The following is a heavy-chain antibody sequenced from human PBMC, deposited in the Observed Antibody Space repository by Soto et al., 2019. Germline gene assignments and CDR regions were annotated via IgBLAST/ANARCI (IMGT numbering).Heavy chain of an antibody. J-gene: IGHJ6*02. Sequence: EASVKVSCKASGYTFTSYAMHWVRQAPGQRLEWMGWINAGNGNTKYSQKFQGRVTITRDTSASTAYMELSSLRSEDTAVYYCARAPGYTGYYYGMDVWGQGTTVTVSS. V-gene: IGHV1-3*01. D-gene: IGHD6-25*01. CDR1: GYTFTSYA. CDR2: INAGNGNT. CDR3: ARAPGYTGYYYGMDV.